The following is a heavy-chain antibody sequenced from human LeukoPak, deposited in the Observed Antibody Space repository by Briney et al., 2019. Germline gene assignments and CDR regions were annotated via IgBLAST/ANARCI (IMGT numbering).Heavy chain of an antibody. CDR2: IRSKIYGGTP. V-gene: IGHV3-49*04. Sequence: GGSLRLSCTASGFTCGDYAMTWVRQAPGKGLEWVGFIRSKIYGGTPEYAASVKGRFTISRDDSKGIAYLQMNSLKTEDTAVYYCTRDQTPYYWGQGTLVTVSS. CDR1: GFTCGDYA. J-gene: IGHJ4*02. CDR3: TRDQTPYY.